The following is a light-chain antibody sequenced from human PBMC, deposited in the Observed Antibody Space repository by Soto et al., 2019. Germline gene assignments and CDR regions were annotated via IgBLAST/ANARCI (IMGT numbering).Light chain of an antibody. CDR1: LNVNSY. CDR2: DAS. J-gene: IGKJ5*01. Sequence: VLTQSPATLSLSPGERATLSCRASLNVNSYLAWYQQKPGQAPRLLIYDASNRAAGIPARFSGSGSGTDFTPTISRLEPEDFAIYYCQKRQYWPPITFGQGTRLEIK. V-gene: IGKV3-11*01. CDR3: QKRQYWPPIT.